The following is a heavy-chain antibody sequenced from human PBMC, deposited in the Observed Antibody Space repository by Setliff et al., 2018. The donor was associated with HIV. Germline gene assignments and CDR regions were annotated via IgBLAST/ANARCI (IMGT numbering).Heavy chain of an antibody. CDR1: GGSISFYY. Sequence: SETLSLTCTVSGGSISFYYWSWIRQPPGKGLEWIGSVYYSGSTYYNPSLKSRVTISVDTSKNHFSLNVSSLTAADTALYFCARLIPNWDYFDYWGQGTQVTVSS. D-gene: IGHD2-2*02. J-gene: IGHJ4*02. CDR3: ARLIPNWDYFDY. CDR2: VYYSGST. V-gene: IGHV4-59*12.